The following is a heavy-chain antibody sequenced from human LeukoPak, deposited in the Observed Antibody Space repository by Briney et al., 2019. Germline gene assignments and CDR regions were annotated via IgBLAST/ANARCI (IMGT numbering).Heavy chain of an antibody. CDR3: ASGSGTRLLY. CDR2: IYSGGST. D-gene: IGHD3-10*01. J-gene: IGHJ4*02. CDR1: EFSVGSNY. V-gene: IGHV3-53*01. Sequence: GGSLRLSCAASEFSVGSNYMTWVRQAPGKGLEWVSVIYSGGSTYYADSVKGRFTISRDNSKNTLYLQMNSLRAEDTAVYYCASGSGTRLLYWGQGTLVTVSS.